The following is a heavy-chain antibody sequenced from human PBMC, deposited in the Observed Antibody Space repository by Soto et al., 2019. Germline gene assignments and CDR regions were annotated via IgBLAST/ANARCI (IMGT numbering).Heavy chain of an antibody. CDR1: GGSIRGSDDY. V-gene: IGHV4-39*01. Sequence: QLHLQESGPRLVKPSETLSLTCTVSGGSIRGSDDYWARIRQSPGKGLEYIGSVFYTGSAYYNPSLKSRVTIVADTSTNRFFLNLMSVTATDTAVYYCAKTPSGWYDSWGQGTLVTVSS. CDR2: VFYTGSA. J-gene: IGHJ5*01. D-gene: IGHD1-26*01. CDR3: AKTPSGWYDS.